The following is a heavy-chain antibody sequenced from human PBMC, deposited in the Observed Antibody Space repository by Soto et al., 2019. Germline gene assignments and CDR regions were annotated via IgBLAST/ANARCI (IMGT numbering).Heavy chain of an antibody. J-gene: IGHJ4*02. Sequence: SVKVSCKASGGTFSSYTISWVRQGPGQGLEWMGRIIPILGIANYAQKFQGRVTITAEKSTSTAYMELSSLRSEDTAVYYCARAQGDYDSSGYPGYFYYWGQGTLVTVS. V-gene: IGHV1-69*02. CDR1: GGTFSSYT. D-gene: IGHD3-22*01. CDR2: IIPILGIA. CDR3: ARAQGDYDSSGYPGYFYY.